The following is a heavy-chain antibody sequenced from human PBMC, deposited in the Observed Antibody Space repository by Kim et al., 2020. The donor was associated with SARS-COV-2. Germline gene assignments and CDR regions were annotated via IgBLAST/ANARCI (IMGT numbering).Heavy chain of an antibody. V-gene: IGHV4-34*01. CDR3: ARPPYSSDWYPHYFDY. D-gene: IGHD6-19*01. CDR2: INHSGST. Sequence: SETLSLTCAVYGGSFSGYYWSWIRQPPGKGLEWIGEINHSGSTNYNPSLTSRVTISVDTSKNQFSLKLSSVTAADTAVYYCARPPYSSDWYPHYFDYWGQGTLVTVSS. CDR1: GGSFSGYY. J-gene: IGHJ4*02.